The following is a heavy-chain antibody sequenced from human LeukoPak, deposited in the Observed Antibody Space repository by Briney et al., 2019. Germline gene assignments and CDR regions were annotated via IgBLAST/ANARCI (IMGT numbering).Heavy chain of an antibody. CDR2: ISSSGSTK. J-gene: IGHJ6*02. CDR1: GFTFSSYE. Sequence: GGSLRLSCAASGFTFSSYEMNWVRQAPGKGLEWVSYISSSGSTKYYADSVKGRFTISRDNSKNTLYLQMNSLRAEDTAVYYCAKDSRYDILTGYYIHYYYYYGMDVWGQGTTVTVSS. CDR3: AKDSRYDILTGYYIHYYYYYGMDV. V-gene: IGHV3-48*03. D-gene: IGHD3-9*01.